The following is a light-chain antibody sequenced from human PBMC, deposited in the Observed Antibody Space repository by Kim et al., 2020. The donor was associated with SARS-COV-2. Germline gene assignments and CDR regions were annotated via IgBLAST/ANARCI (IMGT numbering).Light chain of an antibody. Sequence: SYELAQPPSVSVSPGQTASITCSGDRLGDKYACWYQQKPGQSPVLVIYEGTERPSGIPERFSGSKSGTTATLTISGTQATDEADYYCQGWDSRTVIFGGGTKLTVL. CDR3: QGWDSRTVI. CDR1: RLGDKY. J-gene: IGLJ2*01. CDR2: EGT. V-gene: IGLV3-1*01.